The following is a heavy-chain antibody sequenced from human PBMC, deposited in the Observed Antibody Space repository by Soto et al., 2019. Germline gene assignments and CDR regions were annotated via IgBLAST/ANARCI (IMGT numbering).Heavy chain of an antibody. CDR3: AAVGGTGTFNGMDV. Sequence: SVKVSCKASGFTFTSSAVQWVRQARGQRLEWIGWIVVGSGNTNYAQKFQEGVTITRDMSTSTAYMELSSLRSEDTAVYYCAAVGGTGTFNGMDVWGQGTTVTVSS. CDR2: IVVGSGNT. V-gene: IGHV1-58*01. J-gene: IGHJ6*02. CDR1: GFTFTSSA. D-gene: IGHD1-1*01.